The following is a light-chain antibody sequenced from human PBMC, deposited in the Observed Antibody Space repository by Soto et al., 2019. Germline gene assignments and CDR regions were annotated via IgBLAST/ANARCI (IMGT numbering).Light chain of an antibody. CDR2: AAS. CDR3: QQLNSSPFT. J-gene: IGKJ3*01. Sequence: IQLTQSPSFLSASVGDRVTITCRASQGISNYLAWYQQKPGKAPQLLIYAASTLQSGVPSRFSGSGSGTEFTLTISSLQSEDFATYCCQQLNSSPFTFGPGTKVDIK. CDR1: QGISNY. V-gene: IGKV1-9*01.